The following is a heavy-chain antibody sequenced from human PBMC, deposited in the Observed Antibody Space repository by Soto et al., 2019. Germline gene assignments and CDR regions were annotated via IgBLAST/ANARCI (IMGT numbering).Heavy chain of an antibody. V-gene: IGHV4-39*01. J-gene: IGHJ4*02. Sequence: QLQLQESGPGLVKPSETLSLTCTVSGGSISSGGYYWGWIRQPPGKGLEWIGSIYYSGTTYYSPSLKSRVTISQDTSKNQFSLQLSPVTAADTAVYYCARSLGYCSTTTCYALDYWGQGTLVTVSS. CDR3: ARSLGYCSTTTCYALDY. D-gene: IGHD2-2*01. CDR1: GGSISSGGYY. CDR2: IYYSGTT.